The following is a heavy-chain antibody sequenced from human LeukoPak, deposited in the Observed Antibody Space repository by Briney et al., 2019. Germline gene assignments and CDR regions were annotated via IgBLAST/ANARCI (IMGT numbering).Heavy chain of an antibody. V-gene: IGHV4-39*01. CDR1: GGSISSSSHY. D-gene: IGHD5-12*01. Sequence: SETLSLTCTVSGGSISSSSHYWGWIRQPPGKWLEWIGSIYYSGSTYYNPSLKSRVTISVDTSKNQFSLKLSSVTGADTAVYYCASDTSGGYDHDFDYWGQGTLVTVSS. J-gene: IGHJ4*02. CDR3: ASDTSGGYDHDFDY. CDR2: IYYSGST.